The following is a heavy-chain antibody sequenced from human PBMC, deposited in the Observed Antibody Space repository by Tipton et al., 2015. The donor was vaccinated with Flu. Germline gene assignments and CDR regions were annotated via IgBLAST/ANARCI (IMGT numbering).Heavy chain of an antibody. CDR1: GGSISSSSHY. CDR3: ARVSSTSSYYFDY. CDR2: IYYSGST. D-gene: IGHD2-2*01. Sequence: TLSLTCTVSGGSISSSSHYWGWIRQPPGKGLEWIGSIYYSGSTYYNPSLKSRVTISVDTSKNQFSLKLSSVTAADTAVYYCARVSSTSSYYFDYWGQGTLVTVSS. J-gene: IGHJ4*02. V-gene: IGHV4-39*07.